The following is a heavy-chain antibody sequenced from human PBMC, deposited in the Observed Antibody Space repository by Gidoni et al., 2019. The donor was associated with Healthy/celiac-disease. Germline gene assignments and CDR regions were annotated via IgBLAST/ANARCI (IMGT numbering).Heavy chain of an antibody. J-gene: IGHJ4*02. CDR1: GSTFSSYS. D-gene: IGHD6-19*01. Sequence: EVQPVESGGGLVQPGRSLRLSCAASGSTFSSYSRNCVRQAPGKGLECVSSISSSSSTIYYADSVKGRFTISRDNAKNSLYLQMNSLRAEDTAGYDGARSAYGSGWYGACGYWGQGTLVTVSA. CDR3: ARSAYGSGWYGACGY. V-gene: IGHV3-48*01. CDR2: ISSSSSTI.